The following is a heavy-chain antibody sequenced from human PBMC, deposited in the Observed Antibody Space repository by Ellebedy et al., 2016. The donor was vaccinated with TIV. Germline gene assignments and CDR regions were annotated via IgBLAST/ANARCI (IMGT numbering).Heavy chain of an antibody. D-gene: IGHD1-7*01. J-gene: IGHJ4*02. CDR2: ITRDGRTT. CDR3: VREASIGGTVFFDY. CDR1: GFTFTGHY. V-gene: IGHV3-74*01. Sequence: PGGSLRLSCRTSGFTFTGHYMSWVRQAPGKGLVWVSRITRDGRTTDYADSVKGRFTISRDDAENTVYLHMSSLRDEDTAVYFCVREASIGGTVFFDYWGQGALVTVSS.